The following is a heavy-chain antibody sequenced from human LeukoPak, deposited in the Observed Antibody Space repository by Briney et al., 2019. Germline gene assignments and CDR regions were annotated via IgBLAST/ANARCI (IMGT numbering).Heavy chain of an antibody. CDR2: INPNSGGT. CDR1: GYTFTGYY. Sequence: GASVKVSFKASGYTFTGYYMHWVRRAPGQGLEWMGWINPNSGGTNYAQKFQGRVTMTRDTSISTAYMELSRLRSDDTAVYYCARVSTVTRRETLLYWGQGTLVTVSS. CDR3: ARVSTVTRRETLLY. V-gene: IGHV1-2*02. D-gene: IGHD4-17*01. J-gene: IGHJ4*02.